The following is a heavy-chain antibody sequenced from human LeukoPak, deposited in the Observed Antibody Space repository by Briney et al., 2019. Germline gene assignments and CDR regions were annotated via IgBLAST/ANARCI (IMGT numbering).Heavy chain of an antibody. CDR1: GFTFSSYW. J-gene: IGHJ3*02. V-gene: IGHV3-7*03. D-gene: IGHD3-22*01. CDR3: AKSWNYYDSSGDDALDI. Sequence: PGGSLRLSCAASGFTFSSYWMTWVRQAPGKGLEWVANIKQDGSEKYYVDSVKGGFTISRDNAKNSLYLQMNGLRVEDTAVYYCAKSWNYYDSSGDDALDIWGQGTMVTVSS. CDR2: IKQDGSEK.